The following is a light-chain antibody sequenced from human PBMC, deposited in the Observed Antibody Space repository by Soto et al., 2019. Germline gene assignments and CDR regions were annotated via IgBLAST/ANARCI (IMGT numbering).Light chain of an antibody. CDR2: DGS. CDR1: SSDFGYYNS. Sequence: QSALTQPASVSGSPGQSITISCTGTSSDFGYYNSVSWYQQHPGKVPKLMLYDGSTRPSGVSNRFSGSKSGNTASLTISGLKAEDEADYYCSSHTSSNTLVFGTGTKLTVL. J-gene: IGLJ1*01. CDR3: SSHTSSNTLV. V-gene: IGLV2-14*03.